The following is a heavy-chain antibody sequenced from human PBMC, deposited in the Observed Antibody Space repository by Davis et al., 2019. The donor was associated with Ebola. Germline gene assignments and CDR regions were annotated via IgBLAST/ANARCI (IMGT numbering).Heavy chain of an antibody. V-gene: IGHV3-7*01. CDR1: GLIFSSYW. CDR2: INQDGSVQ. CDR3: ARAKYSGWGMDV. Sequence: GESLKISCAASGLIFSSYWVSWVRQAPGKGLEWVANINQDGSVQQYVDSVKGRFTISRDNAKNSLYLQMDSLRAGDTAVYYCARAKYSGWGMDVWGQGTTVTVSS. D-gene: IGHD5-12*01. J-gene: IGHJ6*02.